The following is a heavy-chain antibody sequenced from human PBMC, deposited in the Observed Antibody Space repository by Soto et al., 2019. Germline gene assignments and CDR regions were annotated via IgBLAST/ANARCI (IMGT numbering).Heavy chain of an antibody. J-gene: IGHJ6*02. Sequence: EMQVLESGGGLVQPGGSLRLSCAASGFAFSNFHMNWVRQAPGKGLQWVSTIGITGNDIHYADSVKGRFTVSRDNSKNTLILQMDGLRENNTAIYYGAERYSSAWEAGMDVWGRGTTVTVSS. CDR2: IGITGNDI. V-gene: IGHV3-23*05. CDR3: AERYSSAWEAGMDV. D-gene: IGHD6-19*01. CDR1: GFAFSNFH.